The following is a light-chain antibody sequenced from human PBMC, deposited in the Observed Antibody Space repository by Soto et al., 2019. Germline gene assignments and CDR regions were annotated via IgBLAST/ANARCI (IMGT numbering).Light chain of an antibody. J-gene: IGKJ2*01. V-gene: IGKV3-15*01. CDR1: QSVRST. CDR3: QQYEKWGPYT. CDR2: GAS. Sequence: EMTHSPATLCLSPGDVATLCLSAPQSVRSTLAWYQQKPGQAPRLLIYGASTRATGVPPRFSGGGCGTEFTLTISTPHSEGFGVYFCQQYEKWGPYTFGQGPRWIS.